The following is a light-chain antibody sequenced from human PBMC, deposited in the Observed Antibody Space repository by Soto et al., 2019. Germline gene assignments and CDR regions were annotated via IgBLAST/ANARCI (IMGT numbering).Light chain of an antibody. Sequence: LAQPRSVSGSPGQLLTISCTGTSSDVDDYRYVSCYQQYPCKASKLVIYDGNKRPSGVPDRFSGSNSGNTASLTISGLQAEDEADYYCCSYVTTPEIFGTGTKVTVL. CDR3: CSYVTTPEI. CDR1: SSDVDDYRY. CDR2: DGN. J-gene: IGLJ1*01. V-gene: IGLV2-11*01.